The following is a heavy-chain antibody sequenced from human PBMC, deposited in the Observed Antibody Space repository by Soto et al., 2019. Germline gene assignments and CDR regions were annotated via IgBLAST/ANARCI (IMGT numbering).Heavy chain of an antibody. V-gene: IGHV3-30*02. CDR1: GFTFSSYG. J-gene: IGHJ4*02. CDR2: IWYDGSNK. D-gene: IGHD3-16*02. CDR3: AKTLGELSPESFDY. Sequence: PGGSLRLSCAASGFTFSSYGMHWVRQAPGKGLEWVAVIWYDGSNKYYADSVKGRFTISRDNFKNTLYLQMNSLRAEDTAVYYCAKTLGELSPESFDYWGQGILVTVSS.